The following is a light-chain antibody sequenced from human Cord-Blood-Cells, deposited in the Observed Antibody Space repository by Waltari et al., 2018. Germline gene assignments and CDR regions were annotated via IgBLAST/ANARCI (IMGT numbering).Light chain of an antibody. CDR2: GAS. CDR3: QQYNNWPRT. J-gene: IGKJ1*01. CDR1: QSVSSN. V-gene: IGKV3-15*01. Sequence: EIVMTQSPATLSVSPGERATLSCRASQSVSSNLAWYQQKPGQAPRLLIYGASTRATGIPARFSGSGSGTEFTLTISSLQSEDFAVHYCQQYNNWPRTFGQGP.